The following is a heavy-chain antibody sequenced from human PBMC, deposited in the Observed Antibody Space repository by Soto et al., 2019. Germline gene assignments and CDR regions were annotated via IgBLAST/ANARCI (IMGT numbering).Heavy chain of an antibody. V-gene: IGHV4-31*01. D-gene: IGHD5-12*01. J-gene: IGHJ4*02. Sequence: QVQLQESGPGLVKPSQTLSLTCTVSGGSISSGGYYWSWIRQHPGKGLEWIGYVYYSRSTYYNPSLKSLVTISLDTSKNLFFLKLSSVTAADAAVYYCARGRGIVATINRSLLFDYWGQGTLVTVSS. CDR2: VYYSRST. CDR1: GGSISSGGYY. CDR3: ARGRGIVATINRSLLFDY.